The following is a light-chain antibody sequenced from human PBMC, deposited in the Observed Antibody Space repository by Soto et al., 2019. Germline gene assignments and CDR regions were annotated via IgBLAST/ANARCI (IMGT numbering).Light chain of an antibody. V-gene: IGKV1-5*03. Sequence: DIQMTQSPCTLSASIGDRVAITCRASDNIGPWLAWYQQKPGKAPRLLIYKASTLETGTPARFSGSGSGTEFTLTISRLQPDDFATYYCQQYNIYPSPFGQGTKVDIK. CDR1: DNIGPW. CDR2: KAS. J-gene: IGKJ1*01. CDR3: QQYNIYPSP.